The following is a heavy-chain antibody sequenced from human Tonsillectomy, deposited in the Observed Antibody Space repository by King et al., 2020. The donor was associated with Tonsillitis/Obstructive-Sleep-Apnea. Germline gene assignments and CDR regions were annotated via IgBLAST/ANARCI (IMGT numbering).Heavy chain of an antibody. CDR1: GYSVTSYW. J-gene: IGHJ6*02. CDR3: ARAGDVEYGMDV. CDR2: IDPSDSYT. D-gene: IGHD7-27*01. Sequence: VQLVESGAEVKKPGESLRISCKGSGYSVTSYWINWVRQMPGKGLEWMGRIDPSDSYTNYSPSFQGHVTISADKSINTAYLQWSSLKASDTAMYYCARAGDVEYGMDVWGQGTTVTVSS. V-gene: IGHV5-10-1*03.